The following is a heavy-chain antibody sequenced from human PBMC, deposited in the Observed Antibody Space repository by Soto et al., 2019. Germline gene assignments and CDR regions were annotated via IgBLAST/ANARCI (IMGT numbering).Heavy chain of an antibody. D-gene: IGHD3-3*01. CDR3: VKGPSQGSSVFGPLDF. CDR1: AFTFSASA. CDR2: ISYNGGRR. V-gene: IGHV3-64D*06. J-gene: IGHJ4*02. Sequence: PGGSLRLSCSASAFTFSASAMYWVRQAPGKGLEYVSVISYNGGRRYYADSVKGRFTISRDNSKNTVFLQMSSLGAEDTAVYYCVKGPSQGSSVFGPLDFWGQGTLVTSPQ.